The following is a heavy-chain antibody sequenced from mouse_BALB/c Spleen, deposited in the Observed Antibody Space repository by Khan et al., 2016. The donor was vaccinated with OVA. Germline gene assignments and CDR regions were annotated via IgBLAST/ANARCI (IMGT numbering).Heavy chain of an antibody. V-gene: IGHV1-81*01. CDR1: GYTFTDYV. CDR2: IYPGSSNT. J-gene: IGHJ3*01. CDR3: ARGGYGTSGAF. D-gene: IGHD1-1*01. Sequence: QVQLQQSGPELVKPGASVKMSCKASGYTFTDYVLTWVKQRTGQGLEWIGEIYPGSSNTYYNENLKGRATLTADKSSNTAYMQLSSLTSEDSAVYVCARGGYGTSGAFWGQGTLVTVSA.